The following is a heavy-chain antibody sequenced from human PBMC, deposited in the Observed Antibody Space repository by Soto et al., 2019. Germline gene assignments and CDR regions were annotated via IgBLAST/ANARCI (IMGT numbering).Heavy chain of an antibody. CDR1: GGTFSSYT. J-gene: IGHJ5*02. CDR3: ARIYRDYGGRNWFDP. V-gene: IGHV1-69*02. CDR2: IIPILGIA. Sequence: QVQLVQSGAEVKKPGSSVKVSCKAAGGTFSSYTISWVRQAPGQGLEWMGRIIPILGIANYAQKFQGRVTITADKATSTAYMDLSSLRSEDTAVYYCARIYRDYGGRNWFDPWGQGTLVTVSS. D-gene: IGHD4-17*01.